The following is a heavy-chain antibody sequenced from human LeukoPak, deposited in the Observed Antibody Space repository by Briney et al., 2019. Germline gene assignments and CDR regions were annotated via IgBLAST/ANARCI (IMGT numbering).Heavy chain of an antibody. CDR3: ARHLSGYDYPLDY. J-gene: IGHJ4*02. D-gene: IGHD5-12*01. CDR1: GGSINSYY. CDR2: IYTSGST. Sequence: SETLSLTCTVSGGSINSYYWSWIRQPAGKGLEWIGRIYTSGSTNYNLSLKSRVTMSVDTSKNQFSLKLSSVTAADTAVYYCARHLSGYDYPLDYWGQGTLVTVSS. V-gene: IGHV4-4*07.